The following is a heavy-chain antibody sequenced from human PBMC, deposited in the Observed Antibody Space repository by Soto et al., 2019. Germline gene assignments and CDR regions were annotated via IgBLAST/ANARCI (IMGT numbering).Heavy chain of an antibody. D-gene: IGHD2-2*01. CDR3: ARDRSGGYCSSKSCYGGTWFDP. Sequence: SETLSLTCTVSGGSISSGGYYWSWIRQHPGKGLEWIGYIYYSGSTYYNPSLKSRVTISVDTSKNQFSLKLSSVTAADTAVYYCARDRSGGYCSSKSCYGGTWFDPWGQGTLVTVSS. J-gene: IGHJ5*02. CDR2: IYYSGST. CDR1: GGSISSGGYY. V-gene: IGHV4-31*03.